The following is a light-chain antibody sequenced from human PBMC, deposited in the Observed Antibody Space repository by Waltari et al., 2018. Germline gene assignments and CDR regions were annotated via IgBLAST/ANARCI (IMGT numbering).Light chain of an antibody. CDR3: CSYAGSYTWV. Sequence: QSALTQPRSVSGSPGQSVTISCTGTSRDVGGYNYVSWYQQHPGKAPNPMIYDDIKRPSGVPDRFSGSKSGNTAPLTISGLQAEDEADYYCCSYAGSYTWVFGGGTKLTVL. J-gene: IGLJ3*02. V-gene: IGLV2-11*01. CDR2: DDI. CDR1: SRDVGGYNY.